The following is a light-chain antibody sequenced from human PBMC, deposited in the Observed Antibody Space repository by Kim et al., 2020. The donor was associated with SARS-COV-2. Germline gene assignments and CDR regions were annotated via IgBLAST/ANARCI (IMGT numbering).Light chain of an antibody. J-gene: IGLJ2*01. CDR3: QSYDDSLSGSV. Sequence: QGVTISCTGSSSNVGAGFAVHWYQQLPGAAPKLLIYNNDNRPSGVPDRFSGSRSGASASLTITGLQAEDEADYVCQSYDDSLSGSVFGGGTQLTVL. CDR1: SSNVGAGFA. CDR2: NND. V-gene: IGLV1-40*01.